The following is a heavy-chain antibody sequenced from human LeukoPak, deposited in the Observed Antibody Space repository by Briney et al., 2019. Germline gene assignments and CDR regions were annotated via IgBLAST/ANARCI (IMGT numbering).Heavy chain of an antibody. V-gene: IGHV1-2*02. CDR2: INPNSGGT. Sequence: ASVKVSCKASGYTFTCYYMHWVRQAPGQGLEWMGWINPNSGGTNYAQKFQGRVTMTRDTSISTAYMELSRLRSDDTAVYYCARDRSYVNYYGSGSYYRIDYWGQGTLVTVSS. J-gene: IGHJ4*02. D-gene: IGHD3-10*01. CDR1: GYTFTCYY. CDR3: ARDRSYVNYYGSGSYYRIDY.